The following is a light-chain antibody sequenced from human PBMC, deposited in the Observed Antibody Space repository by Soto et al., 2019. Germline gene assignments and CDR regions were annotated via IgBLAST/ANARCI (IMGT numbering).Light chain of an antibody. CDR3: EPHNSYWK. CDR1: QRISTW. CDR2: DAS. Sequence: TIRASQRISTWLAWYQQKPGKAPKLLISDASSLETGVPSRFCGSGSGREFARSVVCVLLENFATDFCEPHNSYWKCGRGTKVDIK. J-gene: IGKJ1*01. V-gene: IGKV1-5*01.